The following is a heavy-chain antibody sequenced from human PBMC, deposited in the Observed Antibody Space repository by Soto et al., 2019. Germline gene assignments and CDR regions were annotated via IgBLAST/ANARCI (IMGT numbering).Heavy chain of an antibody. Sequence: QVQLVESGGGVVQPGRSLRLSCAASGFTFSSYGMHWVRQAPGKGLEWVAVIWYDGSNKYYADSVKGRFTISRDNSKNTLYLQLNSLRAEDTAVYYCARDSGYSYGYYFDYWGHGTLVTVSS. D-gene: IGHD5-18*01. CDR3: ARDSGYSYGYYFDY. J-gene: IGHJ4*01. V-gene: IGHV3-33*01. CDR1: GFTFSSYG. CDR2: IWYDGSNK.